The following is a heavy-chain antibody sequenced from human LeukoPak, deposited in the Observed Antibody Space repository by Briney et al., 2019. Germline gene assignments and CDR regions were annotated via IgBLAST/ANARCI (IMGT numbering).Heavy chain of an antibody. D-gene: IGHD6-19*01. CDR2: ISRSSGFI. CDR3: ARSGGSGWYSDY. Sequence: GGSLRLSCAASGFTFSSYGMNWVRQAPGKGLEWVSSISRSSGFIFYADSVKGRFTISRDNAKNSLYLQMNSLRAEDTAVYYCARSGGSGWYSDYWGQGTLVTVSS. V-gene: IGHV3-21*01. CDR1: GFTFSSYG. J-gene: IGHJ4*02.